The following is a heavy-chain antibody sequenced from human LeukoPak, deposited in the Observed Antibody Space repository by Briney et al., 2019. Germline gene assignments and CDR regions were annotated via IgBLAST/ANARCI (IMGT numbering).Heavy chain of an antibody. V-gene: IGHV4-39*01. CDR2: IYYTQTT. CDR3: GALTGAAAGTWGPGYFDY. J-gene: IGHJ4*02. Sequence: SETLSLTCTVYGGSISISSYYWAWIRQPPGKGLQWIGSIYYTQTTYYNRSLKSRVTISVDTSKNQFSLKLSSVTAADTAVYYCGALTGAAAGTWGPGYFDYWGQGTLVTVSS. CDR1: GGSISISSYY. D-gene: IGHD6-13*01.